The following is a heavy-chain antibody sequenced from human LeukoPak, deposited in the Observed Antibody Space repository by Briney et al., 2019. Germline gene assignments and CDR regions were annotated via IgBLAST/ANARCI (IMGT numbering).Heavy chain of an antibody. Sequence: SETLSLTCSVSGASISSYYWSWIRQPPRKGLEWIGYISNTGGTNYNPSLKGRVTISVDTSKNQFSLKLSSVTAADTAVYFCATFSWGSGTYIQEGIWSWFDPWGQGTLVTVSS. J-gene: IGHJ5*02. CDR2: ISNTGGT. CDR1: GASISSYY. CDR3: ATFSWGSGTYIQEGIWSWFDP. D-gene: IGHD3-10*01. V-gene: IGHV4-59*08.